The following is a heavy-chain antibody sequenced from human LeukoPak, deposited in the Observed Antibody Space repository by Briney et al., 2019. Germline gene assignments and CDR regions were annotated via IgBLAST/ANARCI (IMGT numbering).Heavy chain of an antibody. J-gene: IGHJ6*03. CDR1: GFTFSNYA. CDR2: ISYDGSNK. D-gene: IGHD5-12*01. CDR3: ARSLATSYYYMDV. V-gene: IGHV3-30*04. Sequence: GGSLRLSCAASGFTFSNYAMQWVRQAPGKGLEWVAVISYDGSNKFYADSVKGRFTISRDNSKNTLHLQMNSLRAEDTAVYYCARSLATSYYYMDVWGKGTTVTVSS.